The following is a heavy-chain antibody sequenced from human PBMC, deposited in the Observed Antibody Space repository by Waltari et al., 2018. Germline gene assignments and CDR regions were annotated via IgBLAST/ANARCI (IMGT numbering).Heavy chain of an antibody. CDR2: ISPLLRIP. Sequence: HVQLVQSGAEVRTPGSSVKGSCKASGGPFGGYGISRVRLLPGQRLEWMEVISPLLRIPAHSQKFQGRLTITADESTSTAHMELSRLTSDDTALYYCATHKLGVSQHYYHMYVWGKGPAVTISS. V-gene: IGHV1-69*12. CDR1: GGPFGGYG. CDR3: ATHKLGVSQHYYHMYV. J-gene: IGHJ6*03. D-gene: IGHD7-27*01.